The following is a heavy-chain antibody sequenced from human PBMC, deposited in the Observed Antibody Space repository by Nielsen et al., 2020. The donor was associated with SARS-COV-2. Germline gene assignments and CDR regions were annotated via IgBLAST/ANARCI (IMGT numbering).Heavy chain of an antibody. CDR2: ISWNSVSI. J-gene: IGHJ2*01. CDR3: AKVYGDYVGFFDV. CDR1: GFPFDEYA. D-gene: IGHD4-17*01. V-gene: IGHV3-9*01. Sequence: SLKISCVGSGFPFDEYAMHWVRPAPGKGLGWVSGISWNSVSIDYADSVTGRFTISRDNAKSSLYLQMNSLRAEDTAFYYGAKVYGDYVGFFDVWGRGTLVTVSS.